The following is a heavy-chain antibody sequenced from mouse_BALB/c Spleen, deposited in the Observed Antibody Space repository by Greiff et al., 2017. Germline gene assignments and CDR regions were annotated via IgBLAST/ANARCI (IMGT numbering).Heavy chain of an antibody. Sequence: EVKLEESGGGLVKPGGSLKLSCAASGFTFSDYYMYWVRQTPEKRLEWVATISDGGSYTYYPDSVKGRFTISRDNAKNNLYLKMSSRKSEDTAMYYCARDGGAMDYWGQGTSVTVSS. CDR2: ISDGGSYT. CDR1: GFTFSDYY. V-gene: IGHV5-4*02. J-gene: IGHJ4*01. CDR3: ARDGGAMDY.